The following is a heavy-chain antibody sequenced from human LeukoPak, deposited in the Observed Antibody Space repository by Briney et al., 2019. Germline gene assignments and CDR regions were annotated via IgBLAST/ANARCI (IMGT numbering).Heavy chain of an antibody. V-gene: IGHV3-74*01. CDR1: GFTFSNYW. D-gene: IGHD3-9*01. J-gene: IGHJ4*02. CDR3: ARDPTGSIDY. Sequence: GGSLRLSCPASGFTFSNYWMHWVRQAPGKGLVGVSLINTDGRTTRYADSVKGRFTTSRDNAKNTLYLQMNSLRAEDTAVYYCARDPTGSIDYWGQGVLVTVSS. CDR2: INTDGRTT.